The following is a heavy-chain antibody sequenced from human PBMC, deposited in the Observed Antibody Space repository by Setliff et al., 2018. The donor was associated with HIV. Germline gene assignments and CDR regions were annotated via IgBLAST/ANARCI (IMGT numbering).Heavy chain of an antibody. V-gene: IGHV4-59*11. J-gene: IGHJ2*01. CDR2: IYYSEST. Sequence: SETLSLTCTVSGGSISSHYWSWIRQPPGKGLEWIGYIYYSESTNYNPSLKSRVTISVDTSKNQFSLKLSSVTAADTAVYYCARVLNYDILTGLGPYWYFDLWGRGTLVTAPQ. D-gene: IGHD3-9*01. CDR1: GGSISSHY. CDR3: ARVLNYDILTGLGPYWYFDL.